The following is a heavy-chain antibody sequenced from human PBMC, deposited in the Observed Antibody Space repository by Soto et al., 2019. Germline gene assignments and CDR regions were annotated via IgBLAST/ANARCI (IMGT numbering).Heavy chain of an antibody. V-gene: IGHV1-8*01. CDR1: GYTFTSYD. Sequence: ASVKVSCKASGYTFTSYDINWVRQATGQGLEWMGWMNPNSGNTGYAQKFQGRVTITRNTSISTAYMELSSLRSEDTAVYYCARGIVVVPAAWGSYYMDVWGKGTTVTVSS. CDR3: ARGIVVVPAAWGSYYMDV. D-gene: IGHD2-2*01. J-gene: IGHJ6*03. CDR2: MNPNSGNT.